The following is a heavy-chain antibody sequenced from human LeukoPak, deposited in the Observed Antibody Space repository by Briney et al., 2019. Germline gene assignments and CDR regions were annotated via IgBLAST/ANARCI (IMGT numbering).Heavy chain of an antibody. CDR1: GYTFTGYY. Sequence: GASGKVSCKASGYTFTGYYMHWVRQAPGQGLEWMGWINPNSGGTNYAQKFQGRVTMTRDTSISTAYMELSRLRSDDTAVYYCASAFSSGPYYYGSGSPWFDPWGQGTLVTVSS. D-gene: IGHD3-10*01. CDR2: INPNSGGT. J-gene: IGHJ5*02. CDR3: ASAFSSGPYYYGSGSPWFDP. V-gene: IGHV1-2*02.